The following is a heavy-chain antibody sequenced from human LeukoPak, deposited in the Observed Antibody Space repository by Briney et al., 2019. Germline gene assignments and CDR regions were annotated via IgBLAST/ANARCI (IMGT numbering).Heavy chain of an antibody. CDR2: IASDGNNR. D-gene: IGHD5-18*01. V-gene: IGHV3-74*01. J-gene: IGHJ4*02. Sequence: GGSLRLSCAASGFTFSSYAMHWVRQVPGKGLVWVSRIASDGNNRDYADSVKGRFTISRDNAKDSLYLQMNSLRAEDTAVYYCAREPRGYSYGLWGRGTLVTVSS. CDR1: GFTFSSYA. CDR3: AREPRGYSYGL.